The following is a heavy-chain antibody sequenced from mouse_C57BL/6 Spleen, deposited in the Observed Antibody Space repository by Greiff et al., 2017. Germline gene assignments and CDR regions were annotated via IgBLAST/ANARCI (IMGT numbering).Heavy chain of an antibody. CDR3: ARRGTLYYDYGGFAY. D-gene: IGHD2-4*01. CDR2: IHPNSGST. J-gene: IGHJ3*01. Sequence: QVQLQQPGAELVKPGASVKLSCKASGYTFTSYWMHWVKQRPGQGLEWIGMIHPNSGSTNYNEKFKSKATLTVDTSSSTAYMQLSSLTSEDSAVYYCARRGTLYYDYGGFAYWGQGTLVTVSA. CDR1: GYTFTSYW. V-gene: IGHV1-64*01.